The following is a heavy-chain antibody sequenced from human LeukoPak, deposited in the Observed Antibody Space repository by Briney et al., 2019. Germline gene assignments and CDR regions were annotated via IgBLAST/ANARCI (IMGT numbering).Heavy chain of an antibody. CDR2: INSRSSTI. CDR1: GFTFSTHD. CDR3: AKDSSSWYLSSPDI. D-gene: IGHD6-13*01. J-gene: IGHJ3*02. V-gene: IGHV3-48*04. Sequence: TGGSLRLSCAASGFTFSTHDVNWVRQAPGKGLEWVSFINSRSSTIYYADSVKGRFTISRDNAKNSLYLQMNSLRAEDTAAYYCAKDSSSWYLSSPDIWGQGTMVTVSS.